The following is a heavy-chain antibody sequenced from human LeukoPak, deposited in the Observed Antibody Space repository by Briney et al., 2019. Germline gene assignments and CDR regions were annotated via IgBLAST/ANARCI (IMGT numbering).Heavy chain of an antibody. V-gene: IGHV3-48*03. J-gene: IGHJ5*02. Sequence: GGSLRLSCAASGFNFRSYEMNWVRQAPGQGLQWVSYISSSGSAISYADSVKGRFTISRDNSKNSLNLQMGTLRAEDTAVYYCARGDGTYSHNWFDHWGQGTLVTVSS. CDR1: GFNFRSYE. CDR2: ISSSGSAI. D-gene: IGHD1-26*01. CDR3: ARGDGTYSHNWFDH.